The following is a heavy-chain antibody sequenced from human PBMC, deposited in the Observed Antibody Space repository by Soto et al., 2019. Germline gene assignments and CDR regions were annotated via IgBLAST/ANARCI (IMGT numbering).Heavy chain of an antibody. D-gene: IGHD3-3*01. CDR2: IKSKTDGGTT. CDR3: TRGGYYDFWSGQMNWFDP. J-gene: IGHJ5*02. CDR1: GFTFSNAW. V-gene: IGHV3-15*07. Sequence: EVQLVESGGGLVKPGGSLRLSCAASGFTFSNAWMNWVRQAPGKGLEWVGRIKSKTDGGTTDYAAPVKGRFTISRDDSNNTLYLQMNSLKTEDTAVYYCTRGGYYDFWSGQMNWFDPWGQGTLVTVSS.